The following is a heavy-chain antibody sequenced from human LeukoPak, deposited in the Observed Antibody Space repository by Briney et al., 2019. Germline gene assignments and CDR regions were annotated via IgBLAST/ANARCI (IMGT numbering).Heavy chain of an antibody. V-gene: IGHV3-21*01. D-gene: IGHD2-15*01. Sequence: GGSLRLSCAASGFTFSSYSMNWVRQAPGKGLEWVSSISSSSSYIYYADSVKGRFTISRENAKNSLYLQMNSLRAEDTAVYYCVRRYCSSSSCTLDSWGQGTLVTVSS. CDR2: ISSSSSYI. J-gene: IGHJ4*02. CDR1: GFTFSSYS. CDR3: VRRYCSSSSCTLDS.